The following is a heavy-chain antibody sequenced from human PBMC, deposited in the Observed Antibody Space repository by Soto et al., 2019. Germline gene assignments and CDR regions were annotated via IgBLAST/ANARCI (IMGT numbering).Heavy chain of an antibody. V-gene: IGHV4-59*08. CDR1: GGSISSYY. Sequence: SETLSLTCTVSGGSISSYYWSWIRQPPGKGLEWIGYIYYSGSTNYNPSLKSRVTISVDTSKNQFSLKLSSVTAAGTAVYYCARQGAGYYYYMDVWGKGTTVTVSS. CDR2: IYYSGST. CDR3: ARQGAGYYYYMDV. D-gene: IGHD3-16*01. J-gene: IGHJ6*03.